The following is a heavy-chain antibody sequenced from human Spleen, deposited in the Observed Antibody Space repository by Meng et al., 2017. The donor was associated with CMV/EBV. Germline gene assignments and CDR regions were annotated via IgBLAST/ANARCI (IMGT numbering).Heavy chain of an antibody. CDR1: GYSISSGYY. CDR2: IYHSGST. J-gene: IGHJ4*02. D-gene: IGHD1-7*01. V-gene: IGHV4-38-2*02. Sequence: GSLRLSCTVSGYSISSGYYWGWIRQPPGKGLEWIGSIYHSGSTYYNPSLESRVTISVDTSKNQFSLKLSSVTAADTAVYYCASGITGTPGVGYFDYWGQGTLVTVSS. CDR3: ASGITGTPGVGYFDY.